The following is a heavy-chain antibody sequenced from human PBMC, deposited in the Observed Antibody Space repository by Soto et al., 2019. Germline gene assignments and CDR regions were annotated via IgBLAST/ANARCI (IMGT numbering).Heavy chain of an antibody. J-gene: IGHJ3*02. CDR1: GFTFSSYW. Sequence: GESLKISCAASGFTFSSYWMHWVRQAPGKGLVWVSRINSDGSGTSYADSVKGRFIISRDNAKNTLYLQMNSLRAEDTAVYYCSGADFGDGYTSGSFDIWGQGTLVTVSS. CDR2: INSDGSGT. V-gene: IGHV3-74*01. D-gene: IGHD5-12*01. CDR3: SGADFGDGYTSGSFDI.